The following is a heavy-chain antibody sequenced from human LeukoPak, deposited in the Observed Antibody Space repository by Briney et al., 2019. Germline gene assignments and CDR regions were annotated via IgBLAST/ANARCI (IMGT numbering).Heavy chain of an antibody. D-gene: IGHD3-10*02. CDR3: AELGITMIGGV. V-gene: IGHV3-23*01. CDR1: GFSFSSHG. CDR2: IIGGAGGT. Sequence: GGSLRLSCAASGFSFSSHGMSWVRQAPGKGLEWVSGIIGGAGGTYYADSVKGRFTISRDNAKNSLYLQMNSLRAEDTAVYYCAELGITMIGGVWGKGTTVTISS. J-gene: IGHJ6*04.